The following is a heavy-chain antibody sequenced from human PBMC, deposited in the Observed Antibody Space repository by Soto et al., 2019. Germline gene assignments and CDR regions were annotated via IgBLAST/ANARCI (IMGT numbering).Heavy chain of an antibody. J-gene: IGHJ4*02. D-gene: IGHD6-6*01. V-gene: IGHV4-30-4*01. CDR3: ASEGSSSPEYLDF. Sequence: PSETLSLTCSVSSGSISSDEYYWTWIRQPPGEGLEGIGYLYYTGRTSSTPSLESRVTISIDTCNIQHSLKQSSGSAADTAVYYGASEGSSSPEYLDFWRTRTLVTFSS. CDR1: SGSISSDEYY. CDR2: LYYTGRT.